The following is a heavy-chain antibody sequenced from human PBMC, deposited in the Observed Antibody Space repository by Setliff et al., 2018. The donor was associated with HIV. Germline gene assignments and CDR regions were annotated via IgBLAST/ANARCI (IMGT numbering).Heavy chain of an antibody. CDR2: INPSGGTT. Sequence: ASVKVSCKASGYPFTSYYVEWVRQAPGQGLEWMGIINPSGGTTEYAQRFQGRVAMTRDTSTSTVYMELRSLRSGDTAVYYCARGYDSSRHGGDYWGQGTLVTVSS. CDR1: GYPFTSYY. J-gene: IGHJ4*02. D-gene: IGHD3-22*01. CDR3: ARGYDSSRHGGDY. V-gene: IGHV1-46*01.